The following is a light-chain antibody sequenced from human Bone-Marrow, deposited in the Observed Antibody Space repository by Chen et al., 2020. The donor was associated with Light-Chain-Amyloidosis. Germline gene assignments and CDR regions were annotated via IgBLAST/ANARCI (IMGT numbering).Light chain of an antibody. CDR3: ATRDDSVSGWV. CDR1: SSNIENNY. CDR2: RDN. J-gene: IGLJ3*02. V-gene: IGLV1-47*01. Sequence: QSVLTQPPSESGAPGQRVTISWSGSSSNIENNYVYWYQHVPGTAPNLLIYRDNQRPSGVPDRCSGCKSGREASLAISGLRSEDEADYYCATRDDSVSGWVFGGGTKVTGL.